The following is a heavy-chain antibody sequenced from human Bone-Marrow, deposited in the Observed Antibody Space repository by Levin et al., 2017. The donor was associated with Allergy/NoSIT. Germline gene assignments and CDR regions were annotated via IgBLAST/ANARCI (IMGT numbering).Heavy chain of an antibody. J-gene: IGHJ3*02. V-gene: IGHV3-64*01. Sequence: AGGSLRLSCAASGFTFSSYAMHWVRQAPGKGLEYVSAISSNGGSTYYANSVKGRFTISRDNSKNTLYLQMGSLRAEDMAVYYCARGALRYFDWLLRAFDIWGQGTMVTVSS. CDR3: ARGALRYFDWLLRAFDI. D-gene: IGHD3-9*01. CDR2: ISSNGGST. CDR1: GFTFSSYA.